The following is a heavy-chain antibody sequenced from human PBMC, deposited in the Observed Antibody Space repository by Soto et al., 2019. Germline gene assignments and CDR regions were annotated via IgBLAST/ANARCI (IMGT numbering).Heavy chain of an antibody. D-gene: IGHD3-3*01. CDR1: GYTFTSYY. V-gene: IGHV1-46*01. CDR3: ARVRDFWTPSLGYGMDV. Sequence: ASVKVSCKASGYTFTSYYMHWVRQAPGQGLEWMGIINPSGGSTSYAQKFQGRVTMTRDTSTSTVYMELSSLRSEDTAVYYCARVRDFWTPSLGYGMDVWGQGTTVTVSS. CDR2: INPSGGST. J-gene: IGHJ6*02.